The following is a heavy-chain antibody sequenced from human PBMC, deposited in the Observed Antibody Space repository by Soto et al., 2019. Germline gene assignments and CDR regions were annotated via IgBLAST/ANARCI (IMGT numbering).Heavy chain of an antibody. V-gene: IGHV1-69*13. Sequence: SVKVSCKASGGTFSSYAISCVRQAPGQGLEWMGGIIPIFGTANYAQKFQGRVTITADESTSTAYMELSSLRSEDTAVYYCARVSSSWSTYNWFDPWGQGTLVTVSS. CDR3: ARVSSSWSTYNWFDP. CDR1: GGTFSSYA. D-gene: IGHD6-13*01. J-gene: IGHJ5*02. CDR2: IIPIFGTA.